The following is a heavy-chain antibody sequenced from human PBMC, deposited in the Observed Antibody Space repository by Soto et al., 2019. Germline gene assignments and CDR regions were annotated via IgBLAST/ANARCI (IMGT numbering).Heavy chain of an antibody. Sequence: GGSLRLSCSASGFTFSSYPMHWVRQAPGKGLEYVSAISVNGGSTKYADSVRGRFSISRDDSRNTLYLQMSSLKPEDTALYYCVRDFSLRWPFPLFDYWGQGTLVTVSS. CDR1: GFTFSSYP. V-gene: IGHV3-64D*06. D-gene: IGHD2-15*01. J-gene: IGHJ4*02. CDR2: ISVNGGST. CDR3: VRDFSLRWPFPLFDY.